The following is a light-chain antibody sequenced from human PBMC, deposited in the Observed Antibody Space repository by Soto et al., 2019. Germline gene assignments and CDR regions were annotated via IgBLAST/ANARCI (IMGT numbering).Light chain of an antibody. CDR1: QSVTTSY. J-gene: IGKJ1*01. CDR3: QQYGSAPPT. V-gene: IGKV3-20*01. Sequence: ESVLTQSPGTLTLSRGERATLSXRVSQSVTTSYLAWYQQQPGXAPSLXXDGXSSRATGSPDRLSGSGSGTDFTLTISRLEPEDFAAYYCQQYGSAPPTFGQGTKVDIK. CDR2: GXS.